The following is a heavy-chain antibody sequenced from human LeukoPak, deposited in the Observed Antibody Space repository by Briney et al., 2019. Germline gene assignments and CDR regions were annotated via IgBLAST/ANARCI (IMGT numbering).Heavy chain of an antibody. CDR2: IYYSGST. J-gene: IGHJ4*02. Sequence: SETLSLTCTVSGGSISSSSYYWGWIRQPPGKGLEWIGSIYYSGSTYYNPSLKSRVTISVDTSKNQFSLKLSSVTAADTAVYYCARGYYDSSGPFDYWGLGTLVTVSS. V-gene: IGHV4-39*01. CDR1: GGSISSSSYY. CDR3: ARGYYDSSGPFDY. D-gene: IGHD3-22*01.